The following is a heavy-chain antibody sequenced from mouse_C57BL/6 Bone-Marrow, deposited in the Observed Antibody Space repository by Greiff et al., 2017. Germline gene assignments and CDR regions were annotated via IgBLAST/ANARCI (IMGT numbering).Heavy chain of an antibody. CDR3: ASHYYGSSLYAMDY. CDR1: GYSFTGYY. V-gene: IGHV1-42*01. J-gene: IGHJ4*01. CDR2: INPSTSGT. D-gene: IGHD1-1*01. Sequence: VQLQQSGPELVKPGASVKISCKASGYSFTGYYMNWVKQSPEKSLEWIGEINPSTSGTTYNQKFKAKATLTVDKSSSTAYMQLKSLTSEDSAVYYCASHYYGSSLYAMDYWGQGTSVTVSS.